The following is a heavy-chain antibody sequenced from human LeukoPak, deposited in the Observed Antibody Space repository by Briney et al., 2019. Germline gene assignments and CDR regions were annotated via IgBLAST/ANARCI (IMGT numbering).Heavy chain of an antibody. V-gene: IGHV3-23*01. CDR2: ISSSGGST. CDR1: GFTFSNYA. CDR3: AKGTTVIRGGWFDP. D-gene: IGHD4-17*01. Sequence: GGSLRLSCAASGFTFSNYAMSWVRQAPGKGLEWVSTISSSGGSTYCADSVKGRFTISRDNSKNTLYLQMNSLRAEDTAVYYCAKGTTVIRGGWFDPWGQGTLVTVSS. J-gene: IGHJ5*02.